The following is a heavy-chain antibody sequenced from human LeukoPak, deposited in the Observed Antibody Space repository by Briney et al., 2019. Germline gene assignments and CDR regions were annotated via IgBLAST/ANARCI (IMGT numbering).Heavy chain of an antibody. CDR1: GFTFSRFA. V-gene: IGHV3-23*01. Sequence: PGASRRLSCSASGFTFSRFAMTSVRQLPGGGLGWLSSISGNGHQTYYADSVKGRFSVSRDNSKNILYLQMDSLRADDSALYYCAKDANYYDSSGYLIPFDYWGQGTLVTVSS. D-gene: IGHD3-22*01. CDR2: ISGNGHQT. CDR3: AKDANYYDSSGYLIPFDY. J-gene: IGHJ4*02.